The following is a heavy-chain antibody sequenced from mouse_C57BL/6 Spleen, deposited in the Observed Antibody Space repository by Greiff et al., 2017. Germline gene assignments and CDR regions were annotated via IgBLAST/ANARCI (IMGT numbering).Heavy chain of an antibody. CDR1: GYTFTSYW. Sequence: QVQLKQSGAELVMPGASVKLSCKASGYTFTSYWMHWVKQRPGQGLEWIGDIDPSDSYTNYNQKFKGKSTLTVDKSSSTAYMQLRSLTSEASAVYYCARWGVKDYWGQGTTLTVSS. CDR2: IDPSDSYT. CDR3: ARWGVKDY. J-gene: IGHJ2*01. V-gene: IGHV1-69*01. D-gene: IGHD2-2*01.